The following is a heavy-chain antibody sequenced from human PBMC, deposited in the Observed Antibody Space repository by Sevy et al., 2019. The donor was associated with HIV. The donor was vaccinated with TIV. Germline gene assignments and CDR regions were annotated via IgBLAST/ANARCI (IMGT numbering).Heavy chain of an antibody. CDR3: AGFDSSGYYFDY. Sequence: SETLSLTCAVYGGSFSRYYWIWIRQPPGKGLEWIGEINQSGSTNYNPSLKSRVTISVDTSKNQFSLKLSSVTAADTAVYYCAGFDSSGYYFDYWGQGTLVTVSS. CDR1: GGSFSRYY. V-gene: IGHV4-34*01. CDR2: INQSGST. J-gene: IGHJ4*02. D-gene: IGHD3-22*01.